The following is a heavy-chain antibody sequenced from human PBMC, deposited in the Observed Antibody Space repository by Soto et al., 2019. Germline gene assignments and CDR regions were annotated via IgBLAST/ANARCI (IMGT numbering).Heavy chain of an antibody. V-gene: IGHV3-30*01. CDR1: GFTFSSYA. J-gene: IGHJ6*02. Sequence: LRPSFAASGFTFSSYAMHWVRQAPGKGVEWVEVISYDGRNNYNADSVKSRFTISRDNSKNTLYMQMNSLRAENTAVYYCARPETAMVTYYDGMDVWGQGTTVTVSS. CDR2: ISYDGRNN. D-gene: IGHD5-18*01. CDR3: ARPETAMVTYYDGMDV.